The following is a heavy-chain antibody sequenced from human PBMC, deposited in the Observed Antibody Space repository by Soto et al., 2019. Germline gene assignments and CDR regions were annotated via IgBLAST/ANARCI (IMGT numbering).Heavy chain of an antibody. CDR1: GFTFSSYA. D-gene: IGHD6-13*01. V-gene: IGHV3-23*01. CDR3: AKEGSKAAAGTVGYFQH. J-gene: IGHJ1*01. Sequence: PGGSLRLSCAASGFTFSSYAMSWVRQAPGKGLEWVSAISGSGGSTYYADSVKGRFTISRDNSKNTLYLQMNSLRAEDTAVYYCAKEGSKAAAGTVGYFQHWGQGTLVTVSS. CDR2: ISGSGGST.